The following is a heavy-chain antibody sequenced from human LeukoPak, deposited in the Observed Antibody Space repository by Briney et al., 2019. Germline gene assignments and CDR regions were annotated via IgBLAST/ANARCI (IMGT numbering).Heavy chain of an antibody. D-gene: IGHD6-6*01. Sequence: GGSLRLSCAASGFTFSSYGMHWVRQAPGKGLEWVAFIRYDGSNKYYADSVKGRFTISRDNSKNTLYLQMNSLRAEDTAVYYCAKGGIAARRGAFDIWGQGTMVTVSS. CDR1: GFTFSSYG. CDR3: AKGGIAARRGAFDI. CDR2: IRYDGSNK. J-gene: IGHJ3*02. V-gene: IGHV3-30*02.